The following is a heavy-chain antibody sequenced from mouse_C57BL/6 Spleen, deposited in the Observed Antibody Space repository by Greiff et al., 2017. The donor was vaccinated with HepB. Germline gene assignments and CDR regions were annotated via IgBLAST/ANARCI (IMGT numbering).Heavy chain of an antibody. Sequence: EVQVVESGGGLVKPGGSLKLSCAASGFTFSSYAMSWVRQTPEKRLEWVATISDGGSYTYYPDNVKGRFTISRDNAKNNLYLQMSHLKSEDTAMYYWAGSNYEGFAYWGQGTLVTVSA. CDR2: ISDGGSYT. V-gene: IGHV5-4*01. CDR1: GFTFSSYA. J-gene: IGHJ3*01. CDR3: AGSNYEGFAY. D-gene: IGHD2-5*01.